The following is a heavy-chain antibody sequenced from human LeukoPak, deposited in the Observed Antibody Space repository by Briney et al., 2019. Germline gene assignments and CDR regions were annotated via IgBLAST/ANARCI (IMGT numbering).Heavy chain of an antibody. D-gene: IGHD3-10*01. Sequence: GGSLRLSCAGSGFIFSSYWMSWVRQAPGKGLEWVANIKKDGSERYYVDSVKGRFTISRDNAKNSLVLQMNSLRAEDTAVYYCARDLDTLVRGAGGYWGQGTLVTVSS. V-gene: IGHV3-7*01. CDR2: IKKDGSER. J-gene: IGHJ4*02. CDR3: ARDLDTLVRGAGGY. CDR1: GFIFSSYW.